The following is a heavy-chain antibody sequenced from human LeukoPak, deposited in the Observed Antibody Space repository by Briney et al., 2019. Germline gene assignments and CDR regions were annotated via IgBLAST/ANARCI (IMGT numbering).Heavy chain of an antibody. CDR3: ARDPVVRGVIIDY. CDR1: GGTFSSYA. J-gene: IGHJ4*02. D-gene: IGHD3-10*01. CDR2: IIPIFGTA. V-gene: IGHV1-69*05. Sequence: SVKVSCKASGGTFSSYAISWVRQAPGQGLEWMGRIIPIFGTANYAQKFQGRVTITTDESTSTAYMELSSLRSEDTAVYYCARDPVVRGVIIDYWGQGTLVTVSS.